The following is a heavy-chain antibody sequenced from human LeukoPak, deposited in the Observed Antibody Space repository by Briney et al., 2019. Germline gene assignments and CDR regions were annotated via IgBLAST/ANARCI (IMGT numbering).Heavy chain of an antibody. D-gene: IGHD4-23*01. CDR2: IYYSGST. CDR1: GGSISSYY. J-gene: IGHJ4*02. CDR3: ARIGDYGGNSVNY. V-gene: IGHV4-59*01. Sequence: SETLSLTCTVSGGSISSYYWSWIRQPPGKGLEWIGYIYYSGSTDYNPSLKSRVTISVDTSKNQFSLKLSSVTAADTAVYYCARIGDYGGNSVNYWGQGTLVTVSS.